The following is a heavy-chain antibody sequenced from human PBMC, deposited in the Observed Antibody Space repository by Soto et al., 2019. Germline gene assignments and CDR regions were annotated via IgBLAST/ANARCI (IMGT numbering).Heavy chain of an antibody. CDR3: ASGQYDILTGYYKSMVAFDY. CDR1: GYTFTSYG. D-gene: IGHD3-9*01. CDR2: ISAYNGNT. V-gene: IGHV1-18*01. Sequence: GASVKVSCKASGYTFTSYGISWVRQAPGQGLEWMGWISAYNGNTNYAQKLQGRVTMTTDTSTSTAYMELRSLRSDDTAVYYCASGQYDILTGYYKSMVAFDYWGQGTLVTVSS. J-gene: IGHJ4*02.